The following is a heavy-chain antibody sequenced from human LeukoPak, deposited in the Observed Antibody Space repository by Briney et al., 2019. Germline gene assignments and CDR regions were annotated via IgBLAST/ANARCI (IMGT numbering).Heavy chain of an antibody. J-gene: IGHJ5*02. Sequence: SETLSLTCTVSGYSISSGYYWGWIRQPPGKGLEWIGSIYHSGSTNYNPSLKSRLTISVDTSKNQFSLKLSSVTAADTAVYYCARLLVSRGTTSWGQGTLVTVSS. V-gene: IGHV4-38-2*02. CDR3: ARLLVSRGTTS. D-gene: IGHD3-10*01. CDR1: GYSISSGYY. CDR2: IYHSGST.